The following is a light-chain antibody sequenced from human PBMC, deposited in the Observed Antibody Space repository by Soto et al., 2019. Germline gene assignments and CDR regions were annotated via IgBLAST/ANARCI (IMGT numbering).Light chain of an antibody. CDR2: DES. V-gene: IGKV3-20*01. J-gene: IGKJ1*01. Sequence: IVLTQSPDTLSLSPGERATLSGRASQSVSSNYLAWYQQKLGQAPRLLIYDESRRATGIPDRFSGSGSGTDFTLTISRLEPEDFVVYYCPQYGRSPTVGQGTKVEIK. CDR3: PQYGRSPT. CDR1: QSVSSNY.